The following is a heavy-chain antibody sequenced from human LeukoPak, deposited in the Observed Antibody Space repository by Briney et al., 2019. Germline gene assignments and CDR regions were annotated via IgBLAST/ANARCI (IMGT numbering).Heavy chain of an antibody. CDR2: ISYDGSNK. CDR3: AMPENYYMDV. J-gene: IGHJ6*03. CDR1: GFTFSNYG. Sequence: GGSLRLSCAASGFTFSNYGIHWVRRAPGKGLEWVAVISYDGSNKYYADSVKGRFTISRDNSKNTLYLQMNSLRAEDTAVYYCAMPENYYMDVWGKGTTVTVSS. V-gene: IGHV3-30*03.